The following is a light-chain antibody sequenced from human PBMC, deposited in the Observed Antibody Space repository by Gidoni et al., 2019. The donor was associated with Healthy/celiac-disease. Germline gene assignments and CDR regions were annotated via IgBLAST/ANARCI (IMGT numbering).Light chain of an antibody. Sequence: DIQMTQSPSSLSASVGDRVTITCQASQDISNYLNWYQQKPGKAPKLLIYDASNLETGVPSRFSGSGSGTDVTFTISSLQPEDIATYYCQQYDNLPTFXXXTRLEIK. CDR1: QDISNY. CDR3: QQYDNLPT. V-gene: IGKV1-33*01. J-gene: IGKJ5*01. CDR2: DAS.